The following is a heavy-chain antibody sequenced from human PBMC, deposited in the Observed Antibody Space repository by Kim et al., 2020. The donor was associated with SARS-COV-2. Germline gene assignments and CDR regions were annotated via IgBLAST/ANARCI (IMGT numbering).Heavy chain of an antibody. CDR2: ISYDGSNK. J-gene: IGHJ6*02. Sequence: GGSLRLSCAASGFTFSSYAMHWVRQAPGKGLEWVAVISYDGSNKYYADSVKGRFTISRDNSKNTLYLQMNSLRAEDTAVYYCARGGYGDYLADYYYGMDVWGQGTTVTVSS. D-gene: IGHD4-17*01. CDR3: ARGGYGDYLADYYYGMDV. CDR1: GFTFSSYA. V-gene: IGHV3-30*04.